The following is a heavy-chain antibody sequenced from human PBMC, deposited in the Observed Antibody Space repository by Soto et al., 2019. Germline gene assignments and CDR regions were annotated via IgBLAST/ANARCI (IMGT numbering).Heavy chain of an antibody. Sequence: SETLSLTCTVSGGSVSSGSYYWSWIRQPPGKGLEWIGYIYYSGSTNYNPSLKSRVTISVDTSKNQFSLKLSSVTAADTAVYYCARAYYDILTGSDAFDIWGQGTMVTVSS. V-gene: IGHV4-61*01. CDR1: GGSVSSGSYY. J-gene: IGHJ3*02. CDR3: ARAYYDILTGSDAFDI. D-gene: IGHD3-9*01. CDR2: IYYSGST.